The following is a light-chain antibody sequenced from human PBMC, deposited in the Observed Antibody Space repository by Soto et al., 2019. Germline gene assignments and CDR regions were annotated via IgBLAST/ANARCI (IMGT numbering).Light chain of an antibody. CDR1: QSFTTN. Sequence: EIVLTQSPATLSVSPGERVTLSCRASQSFTTNLAWYQQKPGQAPRLLIYGASTRASGIPARFSGRGSGTDFTLTITSLQSEDFEIYYCQQYDTWLWTFGQGTQVDI. CDR2: GAS. J-gene: IGKJ1*01. CDR3: QQYDTWLWT. V-gene: IGKV3-15*01.